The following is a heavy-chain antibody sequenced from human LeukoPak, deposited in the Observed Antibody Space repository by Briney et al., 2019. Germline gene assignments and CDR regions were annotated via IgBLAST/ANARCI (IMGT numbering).Heavy chain of an antibody. J-gene: IGHJ4*02. D-gene: IGHD2-8*01. CDR3: ATTHIPDCTNGVCYPYFDY. CDR1: GYTLTELS. CDR2: FDPEDGET. Sequence: ASVKVSCKVSGYTLTELSMHWVRQAPGKGLEWMGGFDPEDGETIYAQKFQGRVTMTEDTSTDTAYMELSSLRSEDTAVNYCATTHIPDCTNGVCYPYFDYWGQGTLVTVSS. V-gene: IGHV1-24*01.